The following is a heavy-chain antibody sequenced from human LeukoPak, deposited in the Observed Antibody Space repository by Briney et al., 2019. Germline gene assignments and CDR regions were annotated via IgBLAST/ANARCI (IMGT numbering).Heavy chain of an antibody. V-gene: IGHV4-38-2*02. CDR1: GYSISSGYY. D-gene: IGHD6-19*01. CDR3: ARAFYSSGWKDY. CDR2: IYHSGST. J-gene: IGHJ4*02. Sequence: PPETLSLTCTVSGYSISSGYYWGWIRQPPGKGLEWIGSIYHSGSTYYNPSLKSRVTISVDTSKNQFSLKLSSVTAADTAVYYCARAFYSSGWKDYWGQGTLVTVSS.